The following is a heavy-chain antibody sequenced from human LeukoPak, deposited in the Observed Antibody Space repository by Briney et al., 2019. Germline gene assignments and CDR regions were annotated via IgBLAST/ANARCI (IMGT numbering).Heavy chain of an antibody. CDR2: ISGSAGST. CDR1: GFTFSSYA. V-gene: IGHV3-23*01. D-gene: IGHD3-22*01. J-gene: IGHJ4*02. Sequence: GGSLRLSCVTSGFTFSSYAMGWVRQAPGKGLEWVSGISGSAGSTYYADSVKGRFTISRDNSKNTLYLQMNSLRAEDTAVYYCAKPLVSDYYDSSGYWGYWGQGTLVTVSS. CDR3: AKPLVSDYYDSSGYWGY.